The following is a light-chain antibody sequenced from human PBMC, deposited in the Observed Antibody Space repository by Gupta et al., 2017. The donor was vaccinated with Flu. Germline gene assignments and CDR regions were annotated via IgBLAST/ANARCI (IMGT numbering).Light chain of an antibody. V-gene: IGKV3-20*01. CDR2: GAS. CDR3: QQYGSTSGLT. Sequence: EIVLTQSPGTLSLSPGERATLSCRASQSVSSSYLAWYQQSPGQAPRLLIYGASNRTTGIPDRFIGGGSGTDFTLTISSLEPEDFAVYYCQQYGSTSGLTFGGGTRVEIK. J-gene: IGKJ4*02. CDR1: QSVSSSY.